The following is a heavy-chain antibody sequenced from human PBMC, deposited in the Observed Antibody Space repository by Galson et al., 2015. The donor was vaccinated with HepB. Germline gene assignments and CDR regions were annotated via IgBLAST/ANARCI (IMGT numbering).Heavy chain of an antibody. V-gene: IGHV4-59*01. Sequence: ETLSLTCTVSGGSISSYYWSWIRQPPGKGLEWIGYIYYSGSTNYNPSLKSRVTISVDTSKNQFSLKLSSVTAADTAVYYCAREGAEPGYAFDIWGQGTMVTVSS. J-gene: IGHJ3*02. CDR2: IYYSGST. CDR3: AREGAEPGYAFDI. CDR1: GGSISSYY. D-gene: IGHD6-19*01.